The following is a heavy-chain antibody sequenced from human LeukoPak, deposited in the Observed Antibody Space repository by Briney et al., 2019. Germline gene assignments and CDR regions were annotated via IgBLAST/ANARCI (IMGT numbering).Heavy chain of an antibody. CDR2: ISYDGSNK. Sequence: GGSLRLSCAASGFTFSSYAMHWVRQAPGKGLEWVAVISYDGSNKYYADSVKGRFTISRDNSKNTLYLQMNSLRAEDTAVYYCARARGQLWFDNWFDPWGQGTLVTVSS. D-gene: IGHD5-18*01. J-gene: IGHJ5*02. V-gene: IGHV3-30-3*01. CDR3: ARARGQLWFDNWFDP. CDR1: GFTFSSYA.